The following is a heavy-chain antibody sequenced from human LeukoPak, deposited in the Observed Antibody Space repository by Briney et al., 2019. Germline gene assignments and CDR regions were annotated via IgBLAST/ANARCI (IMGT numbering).Heavy chain of an antibody. CDR3: ARDGEVFGVVIAAFDI. J-gene: IGHJ3*02. CDR1: GFTFDDYA. V-gene: IGHV3-9*01. Sequence: PGGSLRLSCAASGFTFDDYAMHWVRQAPGKGLEWVSGISWNSGSIGYADSVKGRFTISRDNAKNSLYLQMNSLRAEDTAVYYCARDGEVFGVVIAAFDIWGQGTMVTVSS. D-gene: IGHD3-3*01. CDR2: ISWNSGSI.